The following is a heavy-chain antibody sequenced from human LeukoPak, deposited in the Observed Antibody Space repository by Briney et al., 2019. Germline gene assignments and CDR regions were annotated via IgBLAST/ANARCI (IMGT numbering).Heavy chain of an antibody. CDR2: IYTSGST. CDR3: ARGGIKDCRSTSCYPYNWFDP. CDR1: GGSISSYY. V-gene: IGHV4-4*07. Sequence: SSETLSLTXTVSGGSISSYYWSWIRQPAGKGLEWIGRIYTSGSTNYNPSLKSRVTMSVDTSKNQFSLKLSSVTAADTAVYYCARGGIKDCRSTSCYPYNWFDPWGQGTLVTVSS. J-gene: IGHJ5*02. D-gene: IGHD2-2*01.